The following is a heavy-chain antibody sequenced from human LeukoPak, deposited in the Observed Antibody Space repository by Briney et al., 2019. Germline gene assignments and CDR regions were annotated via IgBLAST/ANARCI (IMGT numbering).Heavy chain of an antibody. Sequence: GGSLRPPWVPPDFPSRGIKLTWVAQPLGKGLECPPSFNPSSSYINYADSVKGRFTISRDNAKNSVYLQMSSLRAEDTAVYYCARDKDRTSAGRCYLPDDWGQGTLVTVSS. J-gene: IGHJ4*02. CDR2: FNPSSSYI. V-gene: IGHV3-21*01. D-gene: IGHD2-15*01. CDR3: ARDKDRTSAGRCYLPDD. CDR1: DFPSRGI.